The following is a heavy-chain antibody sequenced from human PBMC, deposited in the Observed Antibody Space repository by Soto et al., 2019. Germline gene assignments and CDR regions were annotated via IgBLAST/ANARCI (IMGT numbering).Heavy chain of an antibody. V-gene: IGHV3-33*01. CDR1: GFTFSSYG. Sequence: GGSLRLSCAASGFTFSSYGMHWVRQAPGKGLEWVAVIWYDGSNKYYADSVKGRFTISRDNSKNTLYLQMNSLRAEDTAVYYCARGVKEGATTYPSYGMDVWGQGTTVTVSS. CDR2: IWYDGSNK. CDR3: ARGVKEGATTYPSYGMDV. J-gene: IGHJ6*02. D-gene: IGHD1-26*01.